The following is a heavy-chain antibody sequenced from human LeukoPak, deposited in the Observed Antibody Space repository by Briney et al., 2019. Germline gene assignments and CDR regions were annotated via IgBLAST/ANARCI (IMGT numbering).Heavy chain of an antibody. CDR1: GYTFTDYY. J-gene: IGHJ4*02. CDR2: INPNSGGT. V-gene: IGHV1-2*02. Sequence: ASVKVSCKASGYTFTDYYMHWVRQAPGQGLEWMGWINPNSGGTKYAQKFQGRATMTRDTSINTAYMELTRLTYDDTAVYYCAGLPRYNWNEPLDYWGQGTLVTVSS. D-gene: IGHD1-20*01. CDR3: AGLPRYNWNEPLDY.